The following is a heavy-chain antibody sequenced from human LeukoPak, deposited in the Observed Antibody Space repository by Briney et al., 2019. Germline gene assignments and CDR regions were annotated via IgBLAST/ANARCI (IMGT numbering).Heavy chain of an antibody. V-gene: IGHV4-59*08. CDR2: IYHSGST. Sequence: SETLSLTCTVSGGSIINYYWSWIRQPPGKGLEWIGYIYHSGSTNYNPSLKSRVTISVDTSKNQFSLKLNSVTAADTAVYYCARRAYSGYDLYYFDYWGQGTLVTVSS. CDR3: ARRAYSGYDLYYFDY. CDR1: GGSIINYY. D-gene: IGHD5-12*01. J-gene: IGHJ4*02.